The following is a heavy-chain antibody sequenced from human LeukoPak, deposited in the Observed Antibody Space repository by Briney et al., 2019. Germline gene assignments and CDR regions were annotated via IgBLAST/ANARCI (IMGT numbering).Heavy chain of an antibody. D-gene: IGHD3-22*01. J-gene: IGHJ4*02. CDR3: AKTTYYYDSSGYYYLDY. CDR2: ISYDGSNK. CDR1: GFTFSSYG. Sequence: GGSLRLSCAASGFTFSSYGMHWVRQAPGKGLEWVAVISYDGSNKYYADSVKGRFTISRDNSKNTLYLQMNNLRAEDTAVYYCAKTTYYYDSSGYYYLDYWGQGTLVTVSS. V-gene: IGHV3-30*18.